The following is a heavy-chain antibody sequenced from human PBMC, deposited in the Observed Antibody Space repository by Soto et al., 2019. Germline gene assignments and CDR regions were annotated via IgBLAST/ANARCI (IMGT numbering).Heavy chain of an antibody. V-gene: IGHV4-59*06. J-gene: IGHJ4*02. CDR1: GGSISSYY. CDR3: AREGGIVGATAADY. Sequence: SETLSLTSTVSGGSISSYYWSWIRQPPGKGLEWIGYMYHSGSTYYNPSLKSRVTISVDTSKNQFSLKLSSVTAADTAVYYCAREGGIVGATAADYWGQGTLVTVSS. CDR2: MYHSGST. D-gene: IGHD1-26*01.